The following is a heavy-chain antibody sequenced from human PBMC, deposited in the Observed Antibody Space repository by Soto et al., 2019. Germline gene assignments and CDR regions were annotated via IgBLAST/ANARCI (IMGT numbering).Heavy chain of an antibody. J-gene: IGHJ4*02. CDR1: GFTFNHYA. CDR2: ISGGGDTT. CDR3: AKGRGGSGSLTPRVDF. D-gene: IGHD3-10*01. Sequence: EVQLLESGGGLVQPGGSLRLSCAASGFTFNHYALTWVRQAPGKGLEWVSAISGGGDTTSYADSVKGRFTVSRDGSKNTLYLQMSSRRAEDTALYYCAKGRGGSGSLTPRVDFWGQGTLVTVSS. V-gene: IGHV3-23*01.